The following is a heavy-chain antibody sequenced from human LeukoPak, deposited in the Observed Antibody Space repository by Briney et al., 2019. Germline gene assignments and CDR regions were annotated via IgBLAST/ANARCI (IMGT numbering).Heavy chain of an antibody. CDR3: ARGEGARDGYNYEGPFYFDH. Sequence: SETLSLTCAVYGGPFNDYYWSWIRQPPGKGLEWIGRITHSGCTNYSPSLKSRVTISIDTSKKQFSLNLNSMTAADTAVYYCARGEGARDGYNYEGPFYFDHWGQGALVTVSS. CDR1: GGPFNDYY. D-gene: IGHD5-24*01. V-gene: IGHV4-34*01. J-gene: IGHJ4*02. CDR2: ITHSGCT.